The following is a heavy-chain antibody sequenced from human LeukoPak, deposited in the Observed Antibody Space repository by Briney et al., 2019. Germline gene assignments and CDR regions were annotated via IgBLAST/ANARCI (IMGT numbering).Heavy chain of an antibody. D-gene: IGHD3-10*01. J-gene: IGHJ6*03. Sequence: ASVKVSCKASGYTFTSYGISWVRQAPGQGLEWMGWISAYNGNTNYAQKLQGRVTMTTDTSTSTAYMELRSLRSDDTAVYYCARGGFGAPKPYYYYYYYMDVWGKGTTVTISS. V-gene: IGHV1-18*01. CDR2: ISAYNGNT. CDR3: ARGGFGAPKPYYYYYYYMDV. CDR1: GYTFTSYG.